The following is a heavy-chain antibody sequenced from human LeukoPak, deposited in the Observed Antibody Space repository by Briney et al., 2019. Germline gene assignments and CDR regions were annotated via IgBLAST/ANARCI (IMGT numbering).Heavy chain of an antibody. CDR1: GFTFSSYW. D-gene: IGHD3-16*01. J-gene: IGHJ4*02. V-gene: IGHV3-7*05. CDR2: IKQDGSEK. CDR3: AKGGGITRPYFDY. Sequence: GGSLRLSCAASGFTFSSYWMSWVRQAPGKGLEWVANIKQDGSEKYYVDSVKGRFTISRDNAKNSLYLQMNSLRAEDTAVYYCAKGGGITRPYFDYWGQGTLVTVSS.